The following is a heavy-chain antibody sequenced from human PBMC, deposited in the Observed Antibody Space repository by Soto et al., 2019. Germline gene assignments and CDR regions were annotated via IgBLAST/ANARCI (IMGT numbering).Heavy chain of an antibody. CDR1: GFTFDDYA. J-gene: IGHJ4*02. Sequence: PGGSLRLSCAASGFTFDDYAMHWVRQPPGEGLEWVSGVSWNGGSIGYADSVEGRFTISRDNTKNSLYLQMNRLRVEDTAFYYCAKDAMTTVTTSGFDYWGQGTLVTVSS. D-gene: IGHD4-17*01. CDR2: VSWNGGSI. CDR3: AKDAMTTVTTSGFDY. V-gene: IGHV3-9*01.